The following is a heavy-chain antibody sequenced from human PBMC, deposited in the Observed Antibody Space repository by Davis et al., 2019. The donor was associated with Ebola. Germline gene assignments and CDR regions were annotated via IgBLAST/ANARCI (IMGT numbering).Heavy chain of an antibody. Sequence: SETLSLTCTVSGGSISSSSYYWGWIRQPPGKGLEWIGSIYYSGSTYYNPSLKSRVTISVDTSKNQFSLKLSSVTAADTAVYYCARPSYSRRGDVWGQGTTVTVSS. D-gene: IGHD6-13*01. CDR3: ARPSYSRRGDV. V-gene: IGHV4-39*01. J-gene: IGHJ6*02. CDR2: IYYSGST. CDR1: GGSISSSSYY.